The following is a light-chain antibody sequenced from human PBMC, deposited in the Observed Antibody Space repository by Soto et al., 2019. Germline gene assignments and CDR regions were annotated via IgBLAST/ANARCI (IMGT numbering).Light chain of an antibody. Sequence: DVVMTQTPLSLSVAPGQPASISCKSSQSLLHITGETFLFWYLQKPGQSPQLLISEVSTRVSGVPDRFSGSGSGTDFTLEISRVETDDVGIYYCMQSTQLPPTCGQGTRMEIK. CDR1: QSLLHITGETF. CDR3: MQSTQLPPT. J-gene: IGKJ5*01. V-gene: IGKV2D-29*02. CDR2: EVS.